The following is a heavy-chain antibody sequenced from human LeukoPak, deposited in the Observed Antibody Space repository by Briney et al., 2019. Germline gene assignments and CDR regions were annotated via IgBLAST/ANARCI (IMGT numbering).Heavy chain of an antibody. V-gene: IGHV4-39*01. D-gene: IGHD2-8*01. CDR1: GGSISSSSYY. CDR2: IYYSGST. J-gene: IGHJ3*02. Sequence: SETLSLTCTVPGGSISSSSYYWGWIRQPPGKGLEWIGSIYYSGSTYYNPSLKSRVTISVDTSKNQFSLKLSSVTAADTAVYYCARQGVPWAFDIWGQGTMVTVSS. CDR3: ARQGVPWAFDI.